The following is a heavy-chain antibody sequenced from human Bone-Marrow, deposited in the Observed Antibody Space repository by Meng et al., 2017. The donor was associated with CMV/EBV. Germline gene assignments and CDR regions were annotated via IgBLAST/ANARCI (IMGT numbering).Heavy chain of an antibody. CDR2: ISGSGHST. Sequence: LRLSCTASGFTFSNYPMSWVRQAPGKGLEWVSDISGSGHSTSYADSVKGRFTISRDNSKNMLYLQMNSLRVDDTAVYFCARTTGFDYWGQGTLVTVSS. D-gene: IGHD1-1*01. CDR3: ARTTGFDY. J-gene: IGHJ4*02. V-gene: IGHV3-23*01. CDR1: GFTFSNYP.